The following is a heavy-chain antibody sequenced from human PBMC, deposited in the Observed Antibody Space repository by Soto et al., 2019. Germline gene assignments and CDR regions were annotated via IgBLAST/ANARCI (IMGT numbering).Heavy chain of an antibody. Sequence: QVQMVQSGVEVRKPGASFKVSCKTSGYTFTSFGVSWVRQAPGQGLEWMGWISGYNGKTEYAQKLQGRVTMTADTSTSTAYMELRGLRSDDTAVYFCARYQMIDDFGLGTYDYWGQGTTVTVTS. J-gene: IGHJ4*02. CDR2: ISGYNGKT. CDR1: GYTFTSFG. V-gene: IGHV1-18*04. CDR3: ARYQMIDDFGLGTYDY. D-gene: IGHD3-10*01.